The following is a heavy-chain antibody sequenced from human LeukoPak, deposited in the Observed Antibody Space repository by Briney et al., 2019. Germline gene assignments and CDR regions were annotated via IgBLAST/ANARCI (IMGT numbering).Heavy chain of an antibody. D-gene: IGHD3-22*01. CDR3: ARNPHYYDSSGYYYP. J-gene: IGHJ5*02. V-gene: IGHV4-4*02. Sequence: SGTLSLTCAVSGGSISSSSWWRWVRQPAGKGLGWIGAIYHSGSTNYNPSLKSRVTISVDKSKNPFSLKLSSVTAADTAVYYCARNPHYYDSSGYYYPWGQGTLVTVSS. CDR1: GGSISSSSW. CDR2: IYHSGST.